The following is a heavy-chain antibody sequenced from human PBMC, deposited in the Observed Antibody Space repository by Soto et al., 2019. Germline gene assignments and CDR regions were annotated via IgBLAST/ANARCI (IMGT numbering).Heavy chain of an antibody. CDR1: GFTFDDYA. V-gene: IGHV3-9*01. CDR2: ISWNSGTI. D-gene: IGHD3-9*01. Sequence: SLRLSCAASGFTFDDYAMHWVRQVPGKGLEWVSGISWNSGTIGYVDSVKGRFTISRDNAKNSLYLQMNSLRAEDTALYFCAKDSRYQLLSYRPHGRFDYWGQGTLVTVSS. J-gene: IGHJ4*02. CDR3: AKDSRYQLLSYRPHGRFDY.